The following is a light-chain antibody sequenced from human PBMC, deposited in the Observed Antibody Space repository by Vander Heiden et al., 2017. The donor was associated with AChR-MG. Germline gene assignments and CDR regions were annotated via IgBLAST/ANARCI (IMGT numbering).Light chain of an antibody. CDR3: QQLSNWPPFT. Sequence: EIVLTQSPATLSLSPGERATLSCRASQSVSSYLAWYQQKPGQAPRLLIYDASNRATGIPARFSGSGSGTDFTLTISSREPEDFAVYYCQQLSNWPPFTFGGGTKVEIK. V-gene: IGKV3-11*01. J-gene: IGKJ4*01. CDR2: DAS. CDR1: QSVSSY.